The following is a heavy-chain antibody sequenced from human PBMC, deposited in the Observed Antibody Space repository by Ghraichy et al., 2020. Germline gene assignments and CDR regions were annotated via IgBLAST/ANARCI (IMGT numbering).Heavy chain of an antibody. V-gene: IGHV3-7*03. CDR2: MNPDGIEI. J-gene: IGHJ4*02. CDR3: ARDVGWGAFDY. D-gene: IGHD1-26*01. Sequence: GESLNISCVASGFTFSNPWMNWVRQAPGKGLELVASMNPDGIEIYYVDSVRGRFTISRDNAKNSLSLQMNSLRAEDTAMYYCARDVGWGAFDYWGQGTLVTVSS. CDR1: GFTFSNPW.